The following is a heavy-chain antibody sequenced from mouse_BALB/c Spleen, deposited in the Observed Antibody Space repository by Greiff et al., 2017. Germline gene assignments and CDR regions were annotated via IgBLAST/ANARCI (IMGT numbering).Heavy chain of an antibody. CDR1: GFTFSDYG. Sequence: EVQLVESGGGLVQPGGSRKLSCAASGFTFSDYGMAWVRQAPGKGPEWVAFISNLAYSIYYADTVTGRFTISRENAKNTLYLEMSSLRSEDTAMYYCARALPSYAMDYWGQGTSVTVSS. V-gene: IGHV5-15*02. J-gene: IGHJ4*01. CDR3: ARALPSYAMDY. D-gene: IGHD2-10*01. CDR2: ISNLAYSI.